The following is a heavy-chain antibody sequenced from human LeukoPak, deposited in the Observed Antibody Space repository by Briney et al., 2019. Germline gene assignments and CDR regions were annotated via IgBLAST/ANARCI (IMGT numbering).Heavy chain of an antibody. D-gene: IGHD6-13*01. CDR3: ARDSGQQLVRGAFDI. V-gene: IGHV3-21*01. CDR1: GFTFNTYN. J-gene: IGHJ3*02. CDR2: ITSSSSYI. Sequence: PGGSLRLSCAASGFTFNTYNMNWVRQAPGQGLEWVSSITSSSSYIYYADSVKGRFTISRDNAKNSLYLQMNSLRAEDTAVYYCARDSGQQLVRGAFDIWGQGTMVTVSS.